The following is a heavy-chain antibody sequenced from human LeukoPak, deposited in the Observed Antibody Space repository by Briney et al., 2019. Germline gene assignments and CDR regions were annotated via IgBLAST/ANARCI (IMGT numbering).Heavy chain of an antibody. J-gene: IGHJ4*02. CDR3: TTNPTVTTNRGF. CDR2: IKSKADGGTT. CDR1: GFTFSNAW. Sequence: GGSLRLSCAASGFTFSNAWMGWVRQAPGKGLQWVGRIKSKADGGTTDYVAPVKGRFTISRDDSENMLYLQLNGLKTEDTAIYYCTTNPTVTTNRGFWGQGTLVTVSS. D-gene: IGHD4-17*01. V-gene: IGHV3-15*01.